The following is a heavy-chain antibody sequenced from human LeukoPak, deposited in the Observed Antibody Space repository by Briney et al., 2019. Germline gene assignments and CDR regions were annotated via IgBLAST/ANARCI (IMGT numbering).Heavy chain of an antibody. CDR1: GASISHYY. D-gene: IGHD1-26*01. CDR2: IHTSGGS. J-gene: IGHJ4*02. CDR3: ARLGGYHDF. Sequence: PSETLSLTCTVSGASISHYYWSWIRQTPEKGLEWMGHIHTSGGSSPYPSLKSRLTMSIETSRNQFSLKLTSVTAADTAVYFCARLGGYHDFWGQGALVTVSS. V-gene: IGHV4-4*09.